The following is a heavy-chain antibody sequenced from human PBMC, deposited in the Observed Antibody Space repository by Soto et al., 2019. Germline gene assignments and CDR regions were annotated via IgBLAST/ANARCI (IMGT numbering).Heavy chain of an antibody. D-gene: IGHD6-25*01. CDR1: GFTFSTYS. Sequence: EVQLVESGGGLVQPGGSLRLSCAASGFTFSTYSMNWVRQAPGQGLGWVSYISDSSSTIYYTDSVKGRFTISRDNAMNSLYLQVNSLRDEDTAVYYCARGSGLSTPYYYYIMDVWGQGTTVTVSS. J-gene: IGHJ6*02. V-gene: IGHV3-48*02. CDR3: ARGSGLSTPYYYYIMDV. CDR2: ISDSSSTI.